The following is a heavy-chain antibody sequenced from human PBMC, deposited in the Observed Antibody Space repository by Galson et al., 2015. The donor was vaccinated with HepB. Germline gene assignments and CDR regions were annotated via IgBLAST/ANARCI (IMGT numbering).Heavy chain of an antibody. Sequence: QSGAEVTKPGASVKVSCKVSGYTLTELSMHWVRQAPGKGLEWMGGFDPEDGETIYAQKFQGRVTITADKSTSTAYMELSSLRSEDTAVYYCARSGATHDAFDIWGQGTMVTVSS. V-gene: IGHV1-24*01. J-gene: IGHJ3*02. D-gene: IGHD1-26*01. CDR3: ARSGATHDAFDI. CDR1: GYTLTELS. CDR2: FDPEDGET.